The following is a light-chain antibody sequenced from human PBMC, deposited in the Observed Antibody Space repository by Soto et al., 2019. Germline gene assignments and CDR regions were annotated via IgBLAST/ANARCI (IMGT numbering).Light chain of an antibody. J-gene: IGKJ5*01. V-gene: IGKV3D-15*01. CDR2: LAS. CDR3: QQYNNWPPTT. CDR1: QSVSNN. Sequence: EIVITQSPGNLSLSPGERATLSGRASQSVSNNLAWYQQKPGQAPRLLIYLASTRATGIPARFSGSGSGTEFTLTITSLQSEDFAVYYCQQYNNWPPTTFGQGTRLEI.